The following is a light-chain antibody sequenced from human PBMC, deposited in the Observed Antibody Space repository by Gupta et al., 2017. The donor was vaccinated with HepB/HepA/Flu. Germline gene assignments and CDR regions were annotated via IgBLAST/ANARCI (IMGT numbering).Light chain of an antibody. V-gene: IGLV1-44*01. CDR3: AAWDTSRNVVV. J-gene: IGLJ2*01. CDR1: SSNVGRNN. Sequence: QSVLTQSTSVSGTPGQRVTISFSGSSSNVGRNNVNWYQQLSGTAPKLLIYYNDERPSGVPDRISGSKSGTSASLAISGLQAEDEADYYCAAWDTSRNVVVFGGGTKLTVL. CDR2: YND.